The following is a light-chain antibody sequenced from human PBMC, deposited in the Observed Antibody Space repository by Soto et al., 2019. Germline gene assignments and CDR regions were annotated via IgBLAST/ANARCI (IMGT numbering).Light chain of an antibody. CDR2: GAS. J-gene: IGKJ5*01. CDR1: QSVSSN. Sequence: EIVLTQSPGTLSLSPGERATLSSRASQSVSSNLAWYQQQPGQAPRLLIYGASTRATGIPARFSGSASGTEFTLTISSLQSEDFAVYYGQQYNNWPTLTFGQGTRREIK. CDR3: QQYNNWPTLT. V-gene: IGKV3-15*01.